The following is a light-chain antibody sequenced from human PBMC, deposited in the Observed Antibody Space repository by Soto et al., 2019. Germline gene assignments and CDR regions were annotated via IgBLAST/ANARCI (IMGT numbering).Light chain of an antibody. CDR3: SSYTSSSTNV. V-gene: IGLV2-14*03. CDR2: DVS. J-gene: IGLJ1*01. Sequence: QSALTQPASVSGSPGQSVTISCTGISSDVGAYNFVSWYQQHPGKVPKLMIFDVSSRPSGVSDRFSGSKSGNTASLTISGRQAEDEGDYYCSSYTSSSTNVFGSGTKVTVL. CDR1: SSDVGAYNF.